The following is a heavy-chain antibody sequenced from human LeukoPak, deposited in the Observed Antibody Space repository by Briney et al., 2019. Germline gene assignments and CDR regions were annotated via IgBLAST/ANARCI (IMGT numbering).Heavy chain of an antibody. J-gene: IGHJ4*02. D-gene: IGHD3-22*01. CDR3: APGPQAHVASGYLYFDY. CDR1: GYTFTGYY. Sequence: GASVKVSCKASGYTFTGYYMHWVRQAPGQGLEWMGWINPNTGGTDYAQKFQGRVTMTRDTSISTAYMELARLTSGDTAVYYCAPGPQAHVASGYLYFDYWGQGTLVTVSS. V-gene: IGHV1-2*02. CDR2: INPNTGGT.